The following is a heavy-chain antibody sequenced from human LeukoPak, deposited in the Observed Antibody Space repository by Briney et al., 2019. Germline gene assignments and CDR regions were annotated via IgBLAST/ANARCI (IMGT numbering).Heavy chain of an antibody. J-gene: IGHJ4*02. CDR1: GVSVSTSDYY. CDR2: VFYTGKT. CDR3: ARVFDS. V-gene: IGHV4-39*07. Sequence: SETLSLTCTVSGVSVSTSDYYWGWIRQSPVKGLEWIGDVFYTGKTNYNPSLRGRATISIDTSKNQFSLKLTYVTAADSAVYYCARVFDSWGQGTLVTVSS.